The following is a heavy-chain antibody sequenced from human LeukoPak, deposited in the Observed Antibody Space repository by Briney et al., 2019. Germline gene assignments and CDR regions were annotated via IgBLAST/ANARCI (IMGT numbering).Heavy chain of an antibody. D-gene: IGHD1-26*01. CDR1: GGSISSSSYY. Sequence: SETLSLTCTLPGGSISSSSYYWGWLRQPPLKRLERIGSIHYSGSTYYNPSLKSRVTISVDTSKNKFSLKLSSVTAADTAVYYCASVSGSYYSGWFDPWGQGTLVTVSS. J-gene: IGHJ5*02. V-gene: IGHV4-39*01. CDR2: IHYSGST. CDR3: ASVSGSYYSGWFDP.